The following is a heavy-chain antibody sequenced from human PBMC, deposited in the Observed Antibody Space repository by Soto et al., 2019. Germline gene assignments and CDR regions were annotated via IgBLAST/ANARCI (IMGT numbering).Heavy chain of an antibody. Sequence: LRLSCAASGFTFSDYYMSWIRQAPGKGLEWVSYISSSGSTIYYADSVKGRFTISRDNAKNSLYLQMNSLRAEDTAVYYCARDLAVAVIFDYWGQGTLVTVSS. CDR1: GFTFSDYY. J-gene: IGHJ4*02. V-gene: IGHV3-11*01. CDR3: ARDLAVAVIFDY. CDR2: ISSSGSTI. D-gene: IGHD6-19*01.